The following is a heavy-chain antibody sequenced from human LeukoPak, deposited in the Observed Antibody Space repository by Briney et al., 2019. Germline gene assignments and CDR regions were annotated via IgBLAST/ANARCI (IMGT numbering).Heavy chain of an antibody. CDR1: LGTFISHA. CDR3: ARQPHMIVVSGGNKGAFDI. V-gene: IGHV1-69*04. J-gene: IGHJ3*02. Sequence: SVNVSCKAPLGTFISHAISRVRQAPRQALEWMGMIIPIFGIANYAQKFQGRVTITADKSTSTAYMERSSLRSEDTAVYYCARQPHMIVVSGGNKGAFDIWGQGTMVTVSS. CDR2: IIPIFGIA. D-gene: IGHD3-22*01.